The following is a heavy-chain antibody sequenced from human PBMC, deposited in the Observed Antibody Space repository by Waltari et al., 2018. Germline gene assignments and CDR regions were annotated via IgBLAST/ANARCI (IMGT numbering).Heavy chain of an antibody. CDR3: ARETSIVPTDY. Sequence: QWQLVQSGAEVKKPGASVKVSCKASGTAFTGSYMQWVRQAPGQGLEWMRRINPNSGGTNYAQKFQVRVTMTRDTSISTAYMELSRLRSDDTAVYYCARETSIVPTDYWGQGTLVTVSS. V-gene: IGHV1-2*06. D-gene: IGHD2-21*01. CDR2: INPNSGGT. J-gene: IGHJ4*02. CDR1: GTAFTGSY.